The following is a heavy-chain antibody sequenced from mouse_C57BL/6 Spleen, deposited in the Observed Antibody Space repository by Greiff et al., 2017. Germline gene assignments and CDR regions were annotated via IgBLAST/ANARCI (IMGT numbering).Heavy chain of an antibody. CDR1: GYTFTSYT. D-gene: IGHD2-5*01. V-gene: IGHV1-4*01. J-gene: IGHJ4*01. CDR2: FNPSSGYT. CDR3: ARSLSATSYYSNYDYAMDY. Sequence: QVQLQQSGAELARPGASVKMSCKASGYTFTSYTMHWVKQRPGQGLEWIGYFNPSSGYTKYNQKLKDKATLTADKSSSTAYMQLSCLTSEYSAVYYCARSLSATSYYSNYDYAMDYGGQGTSVTVSS.